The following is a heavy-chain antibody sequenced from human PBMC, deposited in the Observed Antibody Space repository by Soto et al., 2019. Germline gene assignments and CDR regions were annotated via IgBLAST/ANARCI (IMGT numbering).Heavy chain of an antibody. CDR3: ARGVSIAGNFDY. J-gene: IGHJ4*02. CDR1: GGTFSSYA. D-gene: IGHD6-6*01. Sequence: ASVKVSCKASGGTFSSYAISWVRQAPGQGLEWMGGIIPIFGTANYAQKFQGRVTITADESTSTAYMELSSLRSEDTAVYYCARGVSIAGNFDYWGQGTLVTVSS. V-gene: IGHV1-69*13. CDR2: IIPIFGTA.